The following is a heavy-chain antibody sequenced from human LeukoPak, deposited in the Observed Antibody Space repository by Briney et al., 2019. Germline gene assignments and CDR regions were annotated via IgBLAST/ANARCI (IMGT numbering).Heavy chain of an antibody. CDR1: GGSINSY. D-gene: IGHD6-13*01. J-gene: IGHJ5*02. CDR2: ISGSGTI. Sequence: SETLSLTCIVSGGSINSYWSWIRQPAGKGLEWIGRISGSGTITYNPALQSRLTISVDTSKNQFSLKLNFVTAADTAMYYCARMFRSSWYINWFDPWGQGTLVTVSS. CDR3: ARMFRSSWYINWFDP. V-gene: IGHV4-4*07.